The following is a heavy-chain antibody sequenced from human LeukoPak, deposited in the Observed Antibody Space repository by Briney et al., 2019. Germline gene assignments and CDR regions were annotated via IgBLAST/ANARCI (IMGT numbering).Heavy chain of an antibody. V-gene: IGHV3-23*01. CDR2: ISGSGGST. CDR3: AKGRGHYGSGWYFDY. D-gene: IGHD6-19*01. CDR1: GFTFSSYA. Sequence: TGGSLRLSCAASGFTFSSYAMIWVRQAPGKGLEWVSAISGSGGSTYYADSVKGRFTFSRDNSKNTLYLQMNSLRAEDTAVYYCAKGRGHYGSGWYFDYWGQGTLVTVSS. J-gene: IGHJ4*02.